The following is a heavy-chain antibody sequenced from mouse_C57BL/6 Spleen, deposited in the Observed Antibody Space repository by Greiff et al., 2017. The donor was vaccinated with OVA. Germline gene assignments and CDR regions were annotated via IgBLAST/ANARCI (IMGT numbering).Heavy chain of an antibody. V-gene: IGHV1-80*01. CDR3: ARCVVAEVGFAY. CDR1: GYAFSSYW. CDR2: IYPGDGDT. D-gene: IGHD1-1*01. Sequence: QVQLQQSGAELVKPGASVKISCKASGYAFSSYWMNWVKQRPGKGLEWIGQIYPGDGDTNYNGKFKGKATLTADKSSTTAYMQLSSLTSEDSAVYFCARCVVAEVGFAYWGQGTLVTVSA. J-gene: IGHJ3*01.